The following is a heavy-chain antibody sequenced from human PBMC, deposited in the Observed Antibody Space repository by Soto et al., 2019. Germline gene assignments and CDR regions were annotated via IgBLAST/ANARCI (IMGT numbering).Heavy chain of an antibody. CDR1: GFTVSSKY. V-gene: IGHV3-66*01. Sequence: EVHLVESGGGLVQPGGSLRLSCAASGFTVSSKYMSWVRQAPGKGLEWVSLIQSGGPTYYADSVKGRFTIARGPSENTLHLEMDSLRAEDTAVYYCARDDVLCDGGRCYGVPLDVWGEGTTVTGSS. CDR2: IQSGGPT. J-gene: IGHJ6*04. CDR3: ARDDVLCDGGRCYGVPLDV. D-gene: IGHD2-15*01.